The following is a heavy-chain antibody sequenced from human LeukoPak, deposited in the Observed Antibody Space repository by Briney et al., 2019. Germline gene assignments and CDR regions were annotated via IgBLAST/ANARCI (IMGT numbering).Heavy chain of an antibody. CDR3: ARGGGYSYGALYYYYYGMDV. D-gene: IGHD5-18*01. CDR2: INHSGST. J-gene: IGHJ6*02. CDR1: GGSFSGYY. Sequence: PSETLSLTCAVYGGSFSGYYWSWIRQPPGKGLEWIGEINHSGSTNYNPSLKSRVTISVDTSKNQFSLKLSSVTAADMAVYYCARGGGYSYGALYYYYYGMDVWGQGTTVTVSS. V-gene: IGHV4-34*01.